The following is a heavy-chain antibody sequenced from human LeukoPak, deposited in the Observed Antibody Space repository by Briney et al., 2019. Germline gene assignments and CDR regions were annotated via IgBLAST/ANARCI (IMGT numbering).Heavy chain of an antibody. CDR1: GFTFSSYA. Sequence: GGSLRLSCAASGFTFSSYAIHWVRQAPGKGLEWVAVISYDGSNKYYADSVKGRFTISRDNSKNTLYLQMNSLRAEDTAVYYCARDSIGSLLQGVYFDYWGQGTLVTVSS. V-gene: IGHV3-30-3*01. CDR3: ARDSIGSLLQGVYFDY. D-gene: IGHD3-10*01. CDR2: ISYDGSNK. J-gene: IGHJ4*02.